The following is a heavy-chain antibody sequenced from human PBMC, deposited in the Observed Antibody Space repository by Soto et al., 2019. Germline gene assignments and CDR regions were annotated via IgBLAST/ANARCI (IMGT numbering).Heavy chain of an antibody. CDR2: IYYSGST. CDR1: GGSISSGGYY. J-gene: IGHJ1*01. CDR3: ATLYYYGSGSYYRNPLSYFQH. Sequence: PSETLSLTCTVSGGSISSGGYYWSWIRQHPGKGLEWIGYIYYSGSTYYNPSLKSRVTISVDTSKNQFSLKLSSVTAADTAVYYCATLYYYGSGSYYRNPLSYFQHWGQGTLVTVS. V-gene: IGHV4-31*03. D-gene: IGHD3-10*01.